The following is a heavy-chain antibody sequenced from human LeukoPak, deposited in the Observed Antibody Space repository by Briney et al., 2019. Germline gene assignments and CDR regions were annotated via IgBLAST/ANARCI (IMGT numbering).Heavy chain of an antibody. D-gene: IGHD3-22*01. CDR3: ARPAYDSSGYYLYYFDY. CDR1: AYSFTSYC. V-gene: IGHV5-51*01. CDR2: LYPGDSDT. Sequence: GESLKISCNASAYSFTSYCIGWARQMPGKGLEWMGILYPGDSDTRYAPSFPGQATIPFAKSTTTSYLLWSSLKASDTAMYYCARPAYDSSGYYLYYFDYWGQGTLVTVSS. J-gene: IGHJ4*02.